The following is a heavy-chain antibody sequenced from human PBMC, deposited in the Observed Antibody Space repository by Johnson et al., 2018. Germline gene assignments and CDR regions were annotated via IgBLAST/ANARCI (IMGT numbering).Heavy chain of an antibody. V-gene: IGHV3-23*04. CDR1: GFTFSSYA. Sequence: EVQLVESGGGLVQPGGSLRLSCAASGFTFSSYAMSWVRQAPGKGLEWVSAISGSGGSTYYADSGKGRFTISRDNSKNTLYLQMNRLKAEDTAVYYSAKPYCSSTSCPSEYYYYYYMDVWGKGTTVTVSS. J-gene: IGHJ6*03. CDR3: AKPYCSSTSCPSEYYYYYYMDV. CDR2: ISGSGGST. D-gene: IGHD2-2*01.